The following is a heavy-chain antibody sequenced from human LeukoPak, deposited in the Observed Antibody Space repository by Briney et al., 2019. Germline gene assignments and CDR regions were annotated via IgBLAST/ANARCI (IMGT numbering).Heavy chain of an antibody. Sequence: GGSLRLSCAASGFTFSSYSMNWVRQAPGKGLEWVSSISSSSSYIYYADSVKGRFTISRDNAKNSLYLQMNSLRAEDTAVYYCARDAVPAALTNWFDPWGQGTLVTVSS. V-gene: IGHV3-21*01. CDR3: ARDAVPAALTNWFDP. J-gene: IGHJ5*02. CDR2: ISSSSSYI. D-gene: IGHD2-2*01. CDR1: GFTFSSYS.